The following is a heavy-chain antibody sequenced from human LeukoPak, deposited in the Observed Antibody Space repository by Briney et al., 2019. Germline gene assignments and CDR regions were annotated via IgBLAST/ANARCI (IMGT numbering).Heavy chain of an antibody. CDR2: TWSDGRSE. Sequence: QAGGSLRLSCVVSGVILSSHGMHWVRQAPGKGLEWLTFTWSDGRSEYYADSVKGRFTVSRDNSKNTVYLQINSLRVEDTAVYYCAKVGDSNFDYWGQGTLVTVSS. CDR1: GVILSSHG. CDR3: AKVGDSNFDY. D-gene: IGHD2-21*02. V-gene: IGHV3-30*02. J-gene: IGHJ4*02.